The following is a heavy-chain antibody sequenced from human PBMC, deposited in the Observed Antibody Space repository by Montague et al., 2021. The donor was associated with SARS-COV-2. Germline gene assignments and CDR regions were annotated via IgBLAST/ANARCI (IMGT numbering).Heavy chain of an antibody. CDR2: IYDSGST. J-gene: IGHJ3*02. Sequence: SETLSLTCTVSGGSISSSNYYWDWIRQPPGKGLEWIGSIYDSGSTYYNPSLKSRVTISADTSKNHFSLKLGTVTAADTSVYYGARLVRNLLPVATTIGGFDIWGQGTMVTVSS. CDR3: ARLVRNLLPVATTIGGFDI. D-gene: IGHD5-12*01. V-gene: IGHV4-39*02. CDR1: GGSISSSNYY.